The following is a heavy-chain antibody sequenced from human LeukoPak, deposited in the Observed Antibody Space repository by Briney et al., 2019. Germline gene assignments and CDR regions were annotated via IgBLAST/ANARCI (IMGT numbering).Heavy chain of an antibody. CDR1: GFTFSGYA. V-gene: IGHV3-23*01. Sequence: PGGSLRLSCAASGFTFSGYAMSWVRQAPGKGLEWVSAISGSGGSTYYADSVKGRFTISRDNSKNTLYLQMNSLRAEDTAVYYCAKDPTSGSYPPFDYWGQGTLVTVSS. J-gene: IGHJ4*02. D-gene: IGHD1-26*01. CDR2: ISGSGGST. CDR3: AKDPTSGSYPPFDY.